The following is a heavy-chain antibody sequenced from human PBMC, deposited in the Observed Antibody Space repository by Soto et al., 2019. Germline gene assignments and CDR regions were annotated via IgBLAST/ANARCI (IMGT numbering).Heavy chain of an antibody. CDR3: TTDAYGARTAFDI. V-gene: IGHV3-15*01. J-gene: IGHJ3*02. CDR2: IKSKTDGGTT. Sequence: GGSLRLSCAASGFTFSNAWMSWVRQAPGKGLEWVGRIKSKTDGGTTDYAAPVKGRFTISRDDSKNTLYLQMNSLKTEDTAVYYCTTDAYGARTAFDIWGQGTMVTVSS. D-gene: IGHD4-17*01. CDR1: GFTFSNAW.